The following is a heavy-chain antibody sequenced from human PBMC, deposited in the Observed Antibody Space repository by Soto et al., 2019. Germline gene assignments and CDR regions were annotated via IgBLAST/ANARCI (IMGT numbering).Heavy chain of an antibody. J-gene: IGHJ4*02. D-gene: IGHD3-10*01. Sequence: FSVKVSCKASGATFSRNTISWVRQAPGQGLEWMGGIMPIFGSANYAQKSQGRVTITADENTRTVYMELSRLRSEDTAVYYCAKPFGSDTTGYYYAYWGQGTLDSV. CDR3: AKPFGSDTTGYYYAY. V-gene: IGHV1-69*13. CDR1: GATFSRNT. CDR2: IMPIFGSA.